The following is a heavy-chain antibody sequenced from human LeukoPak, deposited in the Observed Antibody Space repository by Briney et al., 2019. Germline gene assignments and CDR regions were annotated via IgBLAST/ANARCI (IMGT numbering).Heavy chain of an antibody. CDR2: ISSSGNTI. CDR1: GFTFSDYY. Sequence: PGGSLRLSCAASGFTFSDYYMSWLRQAPGKGLEWISFISSSGNTIYYADSVKGRFTISRDNARNSLYLQINSLRAEDTAVYYCARERAIASLRPYYFDYWGQGTLVTVSS. CDR3: ARERAIASLRPYYFDY. D-gene: IGHD6-6*01. J-gene: IGHJ4*02. V-gene: IGHV3-11*01.